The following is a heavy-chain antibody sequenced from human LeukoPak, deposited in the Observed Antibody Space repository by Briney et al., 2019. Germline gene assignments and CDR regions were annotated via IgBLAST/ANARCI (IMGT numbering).Heavy chain of an antibody. J-gene: IGHJ6*02. D-gene: IGHD2-2*01. CDR3: ARPSSTSSARNYYYYGMDV. V-gene: IGHV1-18*01. Sequence: ASAKVSCKASGYTFTSYGISWVRQAPGQGLEWMGWISAYNGNTNYAQKLQGRVTMTTDTSTSTAYMELRSLRSDDTAVYYCARPSSTSSARNYYYYGMDVWGQGTTVTVSS. CDR1: GYTFTSYG. CDR2: ISAYNGNT.